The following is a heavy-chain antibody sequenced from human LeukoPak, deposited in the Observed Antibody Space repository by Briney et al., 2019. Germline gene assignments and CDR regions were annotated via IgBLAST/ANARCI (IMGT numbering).Heavy chain of an antibody. J-gene: IGHJ4*02. V-gene: IGHV4-4*07. CDR1: GNSLSSRVNY. D-gene: IGHD3-9*01. CDR2: IYTSGST. Sequence: PSETLSLTCTSPGNSLSSRVNYWGWIRQPAGKGLDCIGRIYTSGSTNYNPSLKSRVTMSVDTSKNQFSLKLSSVTAADTAVYYCARHTTPLTGYYFDYWGQGTLVTVSS. CDR3: ARHTTPLTGYYFDY.